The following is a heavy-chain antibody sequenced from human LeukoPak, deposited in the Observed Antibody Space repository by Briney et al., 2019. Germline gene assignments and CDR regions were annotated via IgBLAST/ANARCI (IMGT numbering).Heavy chain of an antibody. CDR2: IKQDGSEK. D-gene: IGHD5-24*01. Sequence: PGGSLRLSCAASGFTFSSYGMHWVRQAPGKGLEWVANIKQDGSEKYYVDSVKGRFTISRDNAKNSLYLQMNSLRAEDTAVYYCARDSVEMATIADYWGQGTLVTVSS. CDR3: ARDSVEMATIADY. V-gene: IGHV3-7*01. J-gene: IGHJ4*02. CDR1: GFTFSSYG.